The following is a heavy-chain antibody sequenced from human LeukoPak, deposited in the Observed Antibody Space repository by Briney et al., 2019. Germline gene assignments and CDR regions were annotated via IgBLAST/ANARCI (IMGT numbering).Heavy chain of an antibody. CDR1: GFTFSSYS. V-gene: IGHV3-21*01. CDR2: ISSSSSYI. J-gene: IGHJ4*02. D-gene: IGHD3-22*01. CDR3: ARDRGIFSGYSPY. Sequence: GGSLRLSCAASGFTFSSYSMNWVRQAPGKGLEWVSSISSSSSYIYYADSVKGRFTISRDNAKNSLYLQMNSLRAEDTAVYYCARDRGIFSGYSPYWGQGTLVTVSS.